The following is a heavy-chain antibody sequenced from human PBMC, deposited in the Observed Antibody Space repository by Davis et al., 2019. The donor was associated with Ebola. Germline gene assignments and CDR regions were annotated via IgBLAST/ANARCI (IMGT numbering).Heavy chain of an antibody. CDR2: ISTYNGNT. Sequence: AASVKVSCKASGYTFTSYGISWVRQAPGQGPEWMGWISTYNGNTNYAQKLQGRVTVTTDTSTSTAYMELRSLRSDDTAVYYCARDLDYHEGGGDFDAFDMWGQGTMVTVSS. CDR3: ARDLDYHEGGGDFDAFDM. CDR1: GYTFTSYG. V-gene: IGHV1-18*04. D-gene: IGHD2-21*02. J-gene: IGHJ3*02.